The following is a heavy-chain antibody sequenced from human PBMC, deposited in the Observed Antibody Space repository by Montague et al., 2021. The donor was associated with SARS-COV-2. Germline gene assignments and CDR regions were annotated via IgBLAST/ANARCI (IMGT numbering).Heavy chain of an antibody. CDR3: ARQLIVFVPAAPGSPTHETYDYAMDV. CDR2: ISYDGSNK. V-gene: IGHV3-30*04. Sequence: RRLSFAASGFTFSSYAMHWVRQAPGKGLEWVAVISYDGSNKYYVDSVKGRFSISRDNSKNTLYLQMNSLRAEDTAVYYCARQLIVFVPAAPGSPTHETYDYAMDVWGQGTTVTVSS. D-gene: IGHD2-2*01. CDR1: GFTFSSYA. J-gene: IGHJ6*02.